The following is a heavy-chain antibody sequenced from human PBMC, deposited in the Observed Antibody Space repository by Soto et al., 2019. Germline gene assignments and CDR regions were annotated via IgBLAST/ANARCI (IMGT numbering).Heavy chain of an antibody. V-gene: IGHV3-30-3*01. CDR3: ARDLRGIVGTTPLDH. Sequence: QVQLVESGGGVVQPGGSLRLSCAASGFTFRNYAMHWVRQAPGKGLEWVAVISYDGSNTYYADSVKGRFTISRDNSKNTLYLQMNSLRAEDTAVYYCARDLRGIVGTTPLDHWGQGTLVTVSS. J-gene: IGHJ4*02. CDR1: GFTFRNYA. D-gene: IGHD1-26*01. CDR2: ISYDGSNT.